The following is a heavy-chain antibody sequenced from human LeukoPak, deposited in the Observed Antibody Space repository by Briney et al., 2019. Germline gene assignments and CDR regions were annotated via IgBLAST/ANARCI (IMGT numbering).Heavy chain of an antibody. CDR1: GGTFSSYA. V-gene: IGHV1-69*13. Sequence: ASVKVSCKASGGTFSSYAISWVRQAPGQGLEWMGGIIPIFGTANYAQKFQGRVTITADESTSTAYMELSSLRSEDTAVYYCARDRYRSSYAVSHFDYWGQGPPVTVSS. J-gene: IGHJ4*02. D-gene: IGHD6-6*01. CDR2: IIPIFGTA. CDR3: ARDRYRSSYAVSHFDY.